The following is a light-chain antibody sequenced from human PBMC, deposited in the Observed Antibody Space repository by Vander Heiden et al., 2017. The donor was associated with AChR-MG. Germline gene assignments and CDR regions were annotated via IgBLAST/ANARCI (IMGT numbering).Light chain of an antibody. CDR1: SGHSSYA. V-gene: IGLV4-69*01. J-gene: IGLJ1*01. CDR2: LNRDGTH. Sequence: QLVLTQSPSASASLGVSVKLTCTLSSGHSSYALEGHQQKPEKGTRYLMKLNRDGTHSKGDGIPDRFSGSSSGAERYLTISSLQSEDEADYYCQAWDTGSRVVGTGTKVTVL. CDR3: QAWDTGSRV.